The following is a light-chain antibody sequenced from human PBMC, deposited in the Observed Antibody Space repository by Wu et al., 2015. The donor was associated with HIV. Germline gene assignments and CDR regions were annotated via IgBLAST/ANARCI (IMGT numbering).Light chain of an antibody. J-gene: IGKJ4*01. V-gene: IGKV1-6*01. CDR1: QDIGLD. CDR2: AAS. CDR3: LQDYNYPLT. Sequence: AIQMTQSPSSLSASVGDRVTITCRASQDIGLDLGWYQQKPGKAPKLLIYAASSLLSGVPSRFSGSGSGTDFTLTINSLQPGDFATYYCLQDYNYPLTFGGGTKVEIK.